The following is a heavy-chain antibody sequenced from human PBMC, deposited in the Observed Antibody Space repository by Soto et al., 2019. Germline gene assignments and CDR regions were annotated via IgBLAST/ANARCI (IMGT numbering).Heavy chain of an antibody. Sequence: PGESLKISCKGSGYSFTGYWISWVRQMPGKGLEWMGRIDPSDSYTNYSPSFQGHVTISADKSISTAYLQWSSLKASDTAMYYCARQNYYDSSGQNYYYFDYWGQGTLVTSPQ. D-gene: IGHD3-22*01. J-gene: IGHJ4*02. CDR1: GYSFTGYW. CDR2: IDPSDSYT. V-gene: IGHV5-10-1*01. CDR3: ARQNYYDSSGQNYYYFDY.